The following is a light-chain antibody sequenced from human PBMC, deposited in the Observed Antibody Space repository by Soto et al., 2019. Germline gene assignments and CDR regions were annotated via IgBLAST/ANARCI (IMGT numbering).Light chain of an antibody. CDR2: DAS. V-gene: IGKV1-5*01. J-gene: IGKJ1*01. CDR1: QSISSW. CDR3: HQYINYPWT. Sequence: DIQMTQSPSTLSASVGDRVTITCRASQSISSWLAWYQQKPGKAPKLLIYDASNLQSGVPSRFSGSGSGTEFTLAISSLQPDDFATYYCHQYINYPWTFGQGTKVEIK.